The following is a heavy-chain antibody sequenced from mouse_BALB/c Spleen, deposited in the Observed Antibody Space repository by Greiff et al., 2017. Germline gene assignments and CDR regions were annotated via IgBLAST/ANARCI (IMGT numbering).Heavy chain of an antibody. CDR2: IWAGGST. Sequence: QVQLKESGPGLVAPSQSLSITCTVSGFSLTSYGVHWVRQPPGKGLEWLGVIWAGGSTNYNSALMSRLSISKDNSKSQVFLKMNSLQTDDTAMYYCARDGAPYGSSLAYWGQGTLVTVSA. CDR3: ARDGAPYGSSLAY. J-gene: IGHJ3*01. D-gene: IGHD1-1*01. V-gene: IGHV2-9*02. CDR1: GFSLTSYG.